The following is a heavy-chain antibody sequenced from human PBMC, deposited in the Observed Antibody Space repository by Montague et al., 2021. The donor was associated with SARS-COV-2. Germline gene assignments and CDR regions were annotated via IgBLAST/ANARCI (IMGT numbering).Heavy chain of an antibody. J-gene: IGHJ6*02. Sequence: SLRLSCAASGFTFSNYWMSWVRQAPGKGLEWVANIKQDGSEKYYVDSVRGRFTISRDNAKNSLYLQMNSLRAEDTAVYYCSRDTVALPAQAYYYYYYYGMDVWGQGTTVTVSS. D-gene: IGHD2-2*01. CDR1: GFTFSNYW. CDR2: IKQDGSEK. CDR3: SRDTVALPAQAYYYYYYYGMDV. V-gene: IGHV3-7*03.